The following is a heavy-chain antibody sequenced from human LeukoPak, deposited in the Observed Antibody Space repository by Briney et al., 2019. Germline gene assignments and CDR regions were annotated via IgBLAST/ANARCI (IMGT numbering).Heavy chain of an antibody. CDR3: ARGRGIAL. V-gene: IGHV3-7*01. Sequence: GGSLRLSCAASEFTLSNYWMNWVRQAPGKGLEWVANIEEDGNKKNYVDSVKGRFTISRDNVKNSLYLRMNSLRAEDTAVYYCARGRGIALWGQGTLVTVSS. CDR1: EFTLSNYW. J-gene: IGHJ4*02. D-gene: IGHD6-13*01. CDR2: IEEDGNKK.